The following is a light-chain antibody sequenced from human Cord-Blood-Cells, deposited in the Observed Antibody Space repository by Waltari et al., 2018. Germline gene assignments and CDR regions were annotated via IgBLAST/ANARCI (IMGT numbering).Light chain of an antibody. Sequence: QSVLTQPPSASGTPGQRVTISCSGSSSNIGSNYVYWYQQRPGTAPKLLIYRNNQRPSGVPDRFSGSTSGTSAALAISGLRSEDEADYDCAAGDDSLSGWWFGGGTKLTVL. CDR2: RNN. V-gene: IGLV1-47*01. CDR3: AAGDDSLSGWW. J-gene: IGLJ3*02. CDR1: SSNIGSNY.